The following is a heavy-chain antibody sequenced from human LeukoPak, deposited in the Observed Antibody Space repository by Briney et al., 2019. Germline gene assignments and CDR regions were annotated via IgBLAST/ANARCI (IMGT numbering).Heavy chain of an antibody. V-gene: IGHV3-21*05. J-gene: IGHJ4*02. Sequence: GGSLRLSCAASGFTFSSYSMNWVRQAPGKGLEWVSYISSSSGYIYYADSVKGRFTISRDNAKNSLYLQMNSLRAEDTAVYYCASKPRYYYDSTDYWGQGTLVTVSS. CDR2: ISSSSGYI. CDR1: GFTFSSYS. CDR3: ASKPRYYYDSTDY. D-gene: IGHD3-22*01.